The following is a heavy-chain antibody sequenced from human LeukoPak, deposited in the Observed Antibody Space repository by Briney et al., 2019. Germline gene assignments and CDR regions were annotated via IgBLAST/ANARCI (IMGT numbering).Heavy chain of an antibody. CDR1: GFTFSSYA. CDR3: ARDLGEYYDSSGYSFVGAFDI. CDR2: ISYDGSNK. D-gene: IGHD3-22*01. V-gene: IGHV3-30*04. J-gene: IGHJ3*02. Sequence: GRSLRLSCAASGFTFSSYAMHWVRQAQGKGLEWVAVISYDGSNKYYADSVKGRFTISRDNSKNTLYLQMNSLRAEDTAVYYCARDLGEYYDSSGYSFVGAFDIWGQGTMVTVSS.